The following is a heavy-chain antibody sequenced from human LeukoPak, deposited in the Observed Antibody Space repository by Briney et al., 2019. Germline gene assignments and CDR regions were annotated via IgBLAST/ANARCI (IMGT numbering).Heavy chain of an antibody. CDR2: INPNSGGT. J-gene: IGHJ6*02. CDR3: ARAPKYCSGGSCYPYYYGMDV. V-gene: IGHV1-2*02. Sequence: GASVKVSCKASGYTFTGYYMHWVRQAPGQGLEWMGWINPNSGGTNYAQKFQGRVTMTRDTSISTAYMELSRLRSDDTAVYYCARAPKYCSGGSCYPYYYGMDVRGQGTTVTVSS. D-gene: IGHD2-15*01. CDR1: GYTFTGYY.